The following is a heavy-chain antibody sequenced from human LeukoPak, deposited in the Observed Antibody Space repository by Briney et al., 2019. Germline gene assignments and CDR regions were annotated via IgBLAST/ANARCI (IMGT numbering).Heavy chain of an antibody. CDR1: GYSFTSYW. CDR3: ARHRAGGGVYAGDAFDI. D-gene: IGHD2-15*01. J-gene: IGHJ3*02. V-gene: IGHV5-51*01. CDR2: IYPGDSDT. Sequence: KTGESLKISCKGSGYSFTSYWIGWVRPMPGKGLEWMGIIYPGDSDTRYSPSFQGQVTISADKSISTAYLQWSSLKASDTAMYYCARHRAGGGVYAGDAFDIWGQGTMVTVSS.